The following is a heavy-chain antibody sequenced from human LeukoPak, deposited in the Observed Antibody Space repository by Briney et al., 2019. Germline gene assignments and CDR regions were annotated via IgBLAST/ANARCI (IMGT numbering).Heavy chain of an antibody. J-gene: IGHJ4*02. D-gene: IGHD4-17*01. CDR3: ARPGTTVSSFDY. CDR1: GFTFSSYA. Sequence: PGGSLRLSCAASGFTFSSYAMTWVRQAPGKGLEWVSTISGGGGTTYYPDSVKGRFTISADKSISTAYLQWSSLKASDTAMYYCARPGTTVSSFDYWGQGTLVTVSS. V-gene: IGHV3-23*01. CDR2: ISGGGGTT.